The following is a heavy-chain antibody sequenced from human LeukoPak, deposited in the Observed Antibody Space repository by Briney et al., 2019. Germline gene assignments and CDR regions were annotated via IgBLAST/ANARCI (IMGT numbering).Heavy chain of an antibody. CDR2: IYYSGST. D-gene: IGHD2-8*01. V-gene: IGHV4-39*01. Sequence: PSETLSLTCTVSGSSISSSSYYWGWIRQPPGKGLEWIGSIYYSGSTYYNPSLKSRVTISVDTSKNQFSLKLSSVTAADTAVYYCARRDGLYYFDYWGQGTLVTVSS. CDR1: GSSISSSSYY. J-gene: IGHJ4*02. CDR3: ARRDGLYYFDY.